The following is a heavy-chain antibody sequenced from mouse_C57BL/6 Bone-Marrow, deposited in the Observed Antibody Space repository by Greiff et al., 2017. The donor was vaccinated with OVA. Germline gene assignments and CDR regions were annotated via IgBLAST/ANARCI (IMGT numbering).Heavy chain of an antibody. J-gene: IGHJ4*01. Sequence: DVKLVESGGGLVKPGGSLKLSCAASGFTFSSYAMSWVRQTPEKRLEWVATISDGGSYTYYPDNVKGRFTISRDNAKNNLYLQMSHLKSEDTAMYYCARDPFYDGYYYAMDYWGQGTSVTVSS. CDR2: ISDGGSYT. V-gene: IGHV5-4*01. CDR1: GFTFSSYA. D-gene: IGHD2-3*01. CDR3: ARDPFYDGYYYAMDY.